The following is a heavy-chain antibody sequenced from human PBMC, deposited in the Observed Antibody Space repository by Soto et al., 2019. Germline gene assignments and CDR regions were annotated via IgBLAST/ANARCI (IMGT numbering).Heavy chain of an antibody. Sequence: SETLSLTCAVYGGSFSGYYWSWIRQPPGKGLEWIGEINHSGSTNYNPSLKSRVTISVDTSKNQFSLKLSSVTAADTAVYYCARGRAEQLVVFWFDPWGQGTLVTAPQ. CDR2: INHSGST. CDR1: GGSFSGYY. J-gene: IGHJ5*02. CDR3: ARGRAEQLVVFWFDP. V-gene: IGHV4-34*01. D-gene: IGHD6-6*01.